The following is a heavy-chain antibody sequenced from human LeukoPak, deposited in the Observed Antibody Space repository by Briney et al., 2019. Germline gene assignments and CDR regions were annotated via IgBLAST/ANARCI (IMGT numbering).Heavy chain of an antibody. V-gene: IGHV3-15*01. CDR2: IKSKSAGGTT. J-gene: IGHJ4*02. Sequence: GGSLRLSCAASGFTFSTAWMSWVRQAPGKGLEWVARIKSKSAGGTTDYAASVKGRFTISREDSKNTVYLQMNSLITEDTAVYYCTTEYYGDYHYWGQGTLSPSPQ. CDR3: TTEYYGDYHY. CDR1: GFTFSTAW. D-gene: IGHD4-17*01.